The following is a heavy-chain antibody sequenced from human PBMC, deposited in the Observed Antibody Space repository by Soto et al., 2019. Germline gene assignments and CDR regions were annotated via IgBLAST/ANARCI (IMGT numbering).Heavy chain of an antibody. V-gene: IGHV1-2*04. CDR1: GYIFTGYY. D-gene: IGHD3-10*01. Sequence: QVQLVQSGAEVKKPGASVKVSCKASGYIFTGYYMHWVRQAPGQGLEWMGWINPNSGDTNYAQKFQGWVTMTRDTSISTAYMELSRLRSDDTAVYYCAREFWFGESYYGMDVWGQGTTVTVSS. CDR2: INPNSGDT. CDR3: AREFWFGESYYGMDV. J-gene: IGHJ6*02.